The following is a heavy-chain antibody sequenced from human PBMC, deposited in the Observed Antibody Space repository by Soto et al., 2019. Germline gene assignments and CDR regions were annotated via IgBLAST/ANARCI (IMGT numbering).Heavy chain of an antibody. CDR1: GFMFSAYW. D-gene: IGHD6-13*01. Sequence: EVQLVESGGGLVQPGGSLRLSCAASGFMFSAYWMSWVRQAPGKGLEWVANIHGDGGKIYYVDSVKGRFTISRDNAKRSLYLQMNSLRAEDTAVYYCAKDYGPKAPYPYSNTHTDFWGQGTRVTVSS. V-gene: IGHV3-7*01. J-gene: IGHJ4*02. CDR3: AKDYGPKAPYPYSNTHTDF. CDR2: IHGDGGKI.